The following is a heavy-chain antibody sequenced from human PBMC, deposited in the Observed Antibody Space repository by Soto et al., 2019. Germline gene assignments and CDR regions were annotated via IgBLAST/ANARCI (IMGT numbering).Heavy chain of an antibody. J-gene: IGHJ4*02. CDR2: IYHSGST. D-gene: IGHD3-22*01. V-gene: IGHV4-4*02. Sequence: SETLSLTCAVSGGSISSSNWWSWVRQPPGKGLEWIGEIYHSGSTNYNPSLKSRVTISVDKSKNQFSLKLSSVTAADSAMYYCARLTLAHDSSGYHIFDYWGLGTLVTVSS. CDR1: GGSISSSNW. CDR3: ARLTLAHDSSGYHIFDY.